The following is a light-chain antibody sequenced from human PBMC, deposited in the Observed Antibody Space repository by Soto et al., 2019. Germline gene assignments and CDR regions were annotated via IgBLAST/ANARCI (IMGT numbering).Light chain of an antibody. CDR1: SSDVGTYNH. Sequence: QSVRTQPACVSVSPGQSITISCTGTSSDVGTYNHVSWYQQHPGKAPQLIIYEVSNRPSGLSNRFSASKSGNTASLTISGLQAEDEADYYCCSYTTSSTLVFGTGTKVTVL. CDR3: CSYTTSSTLV. J-gene: IGLJ1*01. CDR2: EVS. V-gene: IGLV2-14*01.